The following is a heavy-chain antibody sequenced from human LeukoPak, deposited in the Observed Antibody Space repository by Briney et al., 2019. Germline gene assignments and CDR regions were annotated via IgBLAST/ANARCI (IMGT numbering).Heavy chain of an antibody. CDR3: ARENSGWEPDGPRGAFDI. CDR2: IRYDGSNK. D-gene: IGHD1-26*01. V-gene: IGHV3-30*02. J-gene: IGHJ3*02. Sequence: GGSLRLSCAASGFTFSSYGMHWVRQAPGKGLEWVAFIRYDGSNKYYADSVKGRFTISRDNAKNSLYLQMNSLRGDDTAVYYCARENSGWEPDGPRGAFDIWGQGTTVTVSS. CDR1: GFTFSSYG.